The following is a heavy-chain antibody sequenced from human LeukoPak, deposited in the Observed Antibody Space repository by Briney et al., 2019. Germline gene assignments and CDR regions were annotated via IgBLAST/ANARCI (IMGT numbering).Heavy chain of an antibody. J-gene: IGHJ3*02. CDR1: GFTFSDYS. V-gene: IGHV3-21*01. D-gene: IGHD6-13*01. CDR2: ISGSSSYI. CDR3: VRVAVAATDAFDI. Sequence: GGSLRLSCAASGFTFSDYSMNWVRQAPGKGLEWVSSISGSSSYIYYADSVKGRITISRDNAKKSLYLQMNSLRAEDTAVYYCVRVAVAATDAFDIWGQGTMVTVSS.